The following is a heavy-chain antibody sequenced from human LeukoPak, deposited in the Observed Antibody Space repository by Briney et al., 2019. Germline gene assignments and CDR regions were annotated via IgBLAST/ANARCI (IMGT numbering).Heavy chain of an antibody. J-gene: IGHJ5*02. CDR2: INGEGSAT. CDR3: ARGGKKALVGTRNKDWFDP. D-gene: IGHD3-16*01. V-gene: IGHV3-74*01. CDR1: GFTFSTYW. Sequence: GGSLRLSSGASGFTFSTYWMHWVRQDAGKGLVWVSRINGEGSATNYADSVRGRFTISRDNVKDTLYLQMNSLRAEDTAVYYCARGGKKALVGTRNKDWFDPWGQGTLVTVSS.